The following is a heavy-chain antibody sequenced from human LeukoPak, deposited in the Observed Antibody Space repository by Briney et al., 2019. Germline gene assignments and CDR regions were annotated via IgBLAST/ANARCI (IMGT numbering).Heavy chain of an antibody. CDR2: IYSGGST. CDR1: GFTVSSNY. J-gene: IGHJ3*02. V-gene: IGHV3-66*01. CDR3: ARDHSKYDAFDI. Sequence: GGSLRLSCAASGFTVSSNYMSWVRQAPGKGLEWVSVIYSGGSTYYADSVKGRFTISRDNAKNSLYLQMNSLRAEDTAVYYCARDHSKYDAFDIWGQGTMVTVSS.